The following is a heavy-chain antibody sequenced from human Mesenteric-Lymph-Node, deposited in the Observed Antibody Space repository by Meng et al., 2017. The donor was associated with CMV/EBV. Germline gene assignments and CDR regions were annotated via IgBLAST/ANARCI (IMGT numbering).Heavy chain of an antibody. CDR1: AFTFENYG. CDR3: ARLDAGLLNDY. Sequence: GGSLRLSCVASAFTFENYGMNWVRQAPGKGLEWVSYISSGGGTKYYADSVKGRFTISRDNAKNSLYLQMNSLRPEDTAVYYCARLDAGLLNDYWGQGMLVTVSS. J-gene: IGHJ4*02. D-gene: IGHD1-14*01. V-gene: IGHV3-48*04. CDR2: ISSGGGTK.